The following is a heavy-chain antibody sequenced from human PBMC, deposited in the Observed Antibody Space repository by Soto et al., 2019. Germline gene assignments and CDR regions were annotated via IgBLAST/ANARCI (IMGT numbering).Heavy chain of an antibody. D-gene: IGHD3-16*02. J-gene: IGHJ6*03. CDR3: ARSLRQYYYYYYMDV. CDR1: GGSISSYY. V-gene: IGHV4-59*01. Sequence: QVQLQESGPGLVKPSETLYLTCTVSGGSISSYYWSWIRQPPGKGLEWIGYIYYSGSTNYNPSLKSRVTISVDTSKNQFSLKLSSVTAADTAVYYCARSLRQYYYYYYMDVWGKGTTVTVSS. CDR2: IYYSGST.